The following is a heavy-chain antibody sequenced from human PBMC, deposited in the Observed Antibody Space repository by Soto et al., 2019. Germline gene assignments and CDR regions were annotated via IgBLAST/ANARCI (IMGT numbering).Heavy chain of an antibody. CDR3: AREIGLNYFDY. CDR1: GFTFSTYW. J-gene: IGHJ4*02. CDR2: IKQDGSEK. D-gene: IGHD2-21*01. V-gene: IGHV3-7*01. Sequence: PGGSLRLSCAASGFTFSTYWMSWVRQAPGKGLEWVANIKQDGSEKYYVDSVKGRFTISRDNAKNSLYLQMNSLRAEDTAVYYCAREIGLNYFDYWGQGTLVTVSS.